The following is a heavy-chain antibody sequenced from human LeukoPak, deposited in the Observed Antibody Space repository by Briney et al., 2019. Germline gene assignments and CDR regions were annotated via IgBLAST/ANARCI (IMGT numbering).Heavy chain of an antibody. D-gene: IGHD3-10*01. CDR3: ARARLTMVRGVIYYCYYMDV. J-gene: IGHJ6*03. Sequence: PSETLSLTCAVYGGSFSGYYWSWIRQPPGKGLEWIGEINHSGSTNYNPSLKSRVTISVDTSKNQFSLKLSSVTAADTAVYYCARARLTMVRGVIYYCYYMDVWGKGTTVTVSS. CDR2: INHSGST. V-gene: IGHV4-34*01. CDR1: GGSFSGYY.